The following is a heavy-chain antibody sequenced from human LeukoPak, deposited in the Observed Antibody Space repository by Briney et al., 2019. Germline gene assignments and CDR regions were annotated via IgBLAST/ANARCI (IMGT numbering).Heavy chain of an antibody. D-gene: IGHD6-13*01. J-gene: IGHJ3*02. V-gene: IGHV4-4*02. CDR1: GGSISSSNW. CDR3: ARARAAAGMGGAFDI. Sequence: PSGTLSLTCAVSGGSISSSNWWSWVRQPPGKGLEWIGEIYHSGSTNYNPSLKSRVTISVDKSKNQFSLKLSSVTAADTAVYYCARARAAAGMGGAFDIWGQGTMVTVSS. CDR2: IYHSGST.